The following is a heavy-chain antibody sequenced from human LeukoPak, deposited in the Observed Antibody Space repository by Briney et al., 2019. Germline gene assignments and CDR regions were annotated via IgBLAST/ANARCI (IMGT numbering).Heavy chain of an antibody. J-gene: IGHJ4*02. Sequence: SETLSLTCAVYGGSFSGYYLSWLRQPPGKGLEWIGEINHSGSTNYNPSLKSRVTISVDTSKNQSSLKLSSVTAADTAVYYCARGLSIAAAAGYYFDYWGQGTLVTVSS. CDR3: ARGLSIAAAAGYYFDY. CDR1: GGSFSGYY. D-gene: IGHD6-13*01. V-gene: IGHV4-34*01. CDR2: INHSGST.